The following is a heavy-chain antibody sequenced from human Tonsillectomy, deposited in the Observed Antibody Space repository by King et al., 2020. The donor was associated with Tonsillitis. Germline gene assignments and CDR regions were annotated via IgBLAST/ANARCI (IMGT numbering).Heavy chain of an antibody. CDR1: GFTFSSYS. J-gene: IGHJ4*02. D-gene: IGHD3-16*01. V-gene: IGHV3-21*01. Sequence: VQLVESGGGLVKPGGSLRLSCAASGFTFSSYSMNWVRQAPGKGLEWVSSISGSATYIYYADSMKGRFTISRDNAKNSLYLQMNSRRAEDTAVYYCAREEGEGFDYWGQGTLVAVSS. CDR2: ISGSATYI. CDR3: AREEGEGFDY.